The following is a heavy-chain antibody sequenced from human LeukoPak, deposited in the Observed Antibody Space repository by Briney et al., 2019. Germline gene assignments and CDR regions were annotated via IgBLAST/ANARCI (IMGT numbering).Heavy chain of an antibody. Sequence: SETLSLTCTVSGGSISSSSYYWGWIRQPPGKGLEWIGNIYYSGSTYYNPSLKSRVTISVDTSRNQFSLKVSSVTAADTAVYHCARHPREISGTTGRGYWGQGTLVTVSS. J-gene: IGHJ4*02. CDR3: ARHPREISGTTGRGY. V-gene: IGHV4-39*01. CDR1: GGSISSSSYY. D-gene: IGHD1-20*01. CDR2: IYYSGST.